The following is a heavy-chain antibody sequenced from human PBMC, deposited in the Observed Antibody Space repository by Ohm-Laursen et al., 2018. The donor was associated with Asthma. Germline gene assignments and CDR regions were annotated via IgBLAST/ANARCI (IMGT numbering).Heavy chain of an antibody. D-gene: IGHD6-13*01. J-gene: IGHJ3*01. V-gene: IGHV3-30*03. CDR1: GFTFSSYG. CDR3: ARGHRSSWFDAFDV. CDR2: ISYDGSNK. Sequence: SLRLSCTASGFTFSSYGMHWVRQAPGKGLEWVAVISYDGSNKYYADSVKGRFTIPRDNSKNTLHLQLGSLRPDDTAVYYCARGHRSSWFDAFDVWGHGTVVTVSS.